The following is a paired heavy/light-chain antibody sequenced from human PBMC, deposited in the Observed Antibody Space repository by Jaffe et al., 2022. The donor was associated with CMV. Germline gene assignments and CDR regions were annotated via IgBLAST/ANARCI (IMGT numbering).Heavy chain of an antibody. CDR2: IQGKNVGGTI. Sequence: EVQLVESGGGLVKPGGSLRLSCAASGFAFSTAWMSWVRQAPGKGLEWVARIQGKNVGGTIDYAAPVKDRFTISRDDSDNTLFLHMTSLQTEDTAVYYCATDDLYGYTDYGKDHFDYWGQGTLVTVSS. CDR3: ATDDLYGYTDYGKDHFDY. J-gene: IGHJ4*02. CDR1: GFAFSTAW. D-gene: IGHD5-12*01. V-gene: IGHV3-15*01.
Light chain of an antibody. CDR2: DAY. J-gene: IGKJ1*01. CDR1: QIVGTN. V-gene: IGKV3-15*01. Sequence: EIVMTQSPATLSVSPGERGTLSCRASQIVGTNLAWYQQKPGQAPRVLIYDAYTRATGIPARFSGSGSGTEFTLTVDSLQSEDFAVYYCQQYNNWPRTFGQGTKVEIK. CDR3: QQYNNWPRT.